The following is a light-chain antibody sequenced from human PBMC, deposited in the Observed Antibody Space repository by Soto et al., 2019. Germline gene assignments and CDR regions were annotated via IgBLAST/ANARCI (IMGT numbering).Light chain of an antibody. Sequence: QSVLTQPPSASGNPGQTVTISCSGSSSNIGINYVYWYQQLPGTAPKLLIYRNSQRPSGIPDRFSGSKSGTSASLAISGLRSEDEADYYCAAWDDSLGSHAVFGGGTQLPSS. CDR2: RNS. J-gene: IGLJ7*01. CDR3: AAWDDSLGSHAV. CDR1: SSNIGINY. V-gene: IGLV1-47*01.